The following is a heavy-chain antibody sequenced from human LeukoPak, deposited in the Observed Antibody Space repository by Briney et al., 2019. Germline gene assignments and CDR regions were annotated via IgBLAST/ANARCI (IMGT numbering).Heavy chain of an antibody. CDR2: IIPDSNYK. Sequence: GESLRLSCAASGFTFSTYSMNWLRLAPGKGLEWVSSIIPDSNYKYYVDSVKGRFTISRDNAKSSLYLQMNSLRAEDTAVYYCARVVYYDFWSGYFYYFDYWGQGTLVTVSS. CDR3: ARVVYYDFWSGYFYYFDY. V-gene: IGHV3-21*01. J-gene: IGHJ4*02. CDR1: GFTFSTYS. D-gene: IGHD3-3*01.